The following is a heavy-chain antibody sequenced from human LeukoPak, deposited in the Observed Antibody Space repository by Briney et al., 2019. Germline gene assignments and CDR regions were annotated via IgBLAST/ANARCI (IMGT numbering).Heavy chain of an antibody. CDR3: ARGGAYYYDSSGYYPYYYYGMDV. Sequence: SETRSLTCAVYGGSFSGYYWSWIRQPPGKGLEWIGEINHSGSTNYNPSLKSRVTISVDTSKNQFSLKLSSVTAADTAVYYCARGGAYYYDSSGYYPYYYYGMDVWGQGTTVTVSS. CDR2: INHSGST. D-gene: IGHD3-22*01. J-gene: IGHJ6*02. V-gene: IGHV4-34*01. CDR1: GGSFSGYY.